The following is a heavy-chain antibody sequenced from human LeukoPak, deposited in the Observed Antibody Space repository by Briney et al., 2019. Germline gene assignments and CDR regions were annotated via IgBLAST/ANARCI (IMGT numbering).Heavy chain of an antibody. V-gene: IGHV3-49*04. J-gene: IGHJ6*02. D-gene: IGHD5-18*01. CDR3: GRGPIQLWRYNGMDV. Sequence: LSSLDSGFTFDEHAMGCVRQATGKEQEWGCFIRSRAYGGTTEYAACVQGRFIISRDDSKGIAYLQVSSLKTEDTSVYYCGRGPIQLWRYNGMDVWGQGTTVIVSS. CDR2: IRSRAYGGTT. CDR1: GFTFDEHA.